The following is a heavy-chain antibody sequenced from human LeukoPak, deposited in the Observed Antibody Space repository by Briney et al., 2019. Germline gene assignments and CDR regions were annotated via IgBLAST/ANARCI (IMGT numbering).Heavy chain of an antibody. Sequence: GGPLRLSCEASGFTFSSYAMSWVRQAPGKGLEWVSLISGSGVSTYYADSVKGRFTISRDNSKNTLYLQMNSLRAEDTAVYYCIISLRYCTSTSCYRWGQGTLVTVSS. V-gene: IGHV3-23*01. CDR2: ISGSGVST. CDR3: IISLRYCTSTSCYR. D-gene: IGHD2-2*01. J-gene: IGHJ4*02. CDR1: GFTFSSYA.